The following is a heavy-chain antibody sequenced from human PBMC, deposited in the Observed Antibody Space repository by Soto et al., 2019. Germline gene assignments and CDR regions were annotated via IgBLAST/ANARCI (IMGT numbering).Heavy chain of an antibody. CDR1: GYSFTSYW. V-gene: IGHV5-51*01. CDR2: IYPGDSDT. D-gene: IGHD5-12*01. J-gene: IGHJ6*02. CDR3: ARRLGEDSGYDGGYYYYYYGMDV. Sequence: PGESLKISCKGSGYSFTSYWIGWVRQMPGKGLEWMGIIYPGDSDTRYSPSFQGQVTISADKSISTVYLQWSSLKASDTAMYYCARRLGEDSGYDGGYYYYYYGMDVWGQGTTVTVS.